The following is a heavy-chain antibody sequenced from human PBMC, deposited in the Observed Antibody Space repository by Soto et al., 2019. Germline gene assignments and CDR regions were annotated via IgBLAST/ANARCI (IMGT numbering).Heavy chain of an antibody. CDR3: ARGEIVVVPAASRTYSSSSYYYYGMDV. CDR1: GGTFSSYA. Sequence: ASVKVSCKASGGTFSSYAISWVRQAPGQGLEWMGGIIPIFGTANYAQKFQGRVTITADESTSTAYMELSSLRSEDTAVYYCARGEIVVVPAASRTYSSSSYYYYGMDVWGQGTTVTVSS. V-gene: IGHV1-69*13. CDR2: IIPIFGTA. D-gene: IGHD2-2*01. J-gene: IGHJ6*02.